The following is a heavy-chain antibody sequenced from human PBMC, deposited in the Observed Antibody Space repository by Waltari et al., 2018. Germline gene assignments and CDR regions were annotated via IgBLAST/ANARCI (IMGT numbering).Heavy chain of an antibody. CDR1: GYTFTSYD. CDR2: MNPNSGNT. J-gene: IGHJ5*02. V-gene: IGHV1-8*01. Sequence: QVQLVQSGAEVKKPGASVKVSCKASGYTFTSYDINWVRQATGQGVEWMGWMNPNSGNTGYAQKFQDRVIMTTNTSISTAYMELSRLRSEDTAVYYCARGAAAGKGANWFDPWGQGTLVIVSS. D-gene: IGHD6-13*01. CDR3: ARGAAAGKGANWFDP.